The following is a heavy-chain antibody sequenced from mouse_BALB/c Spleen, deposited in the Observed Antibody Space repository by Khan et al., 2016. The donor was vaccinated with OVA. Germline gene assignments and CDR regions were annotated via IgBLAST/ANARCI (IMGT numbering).Heavy chain of an antibody. CDR2: MWSGGST. V-gene: IGHV2-6-4*01. J-gene: IGHJ1*01. Sequence: QVQLKESGPGLVAPSQSLSITCTVSGFSLSRYSVHWVRQPPGKGLEWLGMMWSGGSTDSNSALKSRLSISKDNSKSQVFLKMNSLQTDDTAMSYCARNRDGGSYWYFDVWGAGTTVTVSS. CDR3: ARNRDGGSYWYFDV. CDR1: GFSLSRYS. D-gene: IGHD3-3*01.